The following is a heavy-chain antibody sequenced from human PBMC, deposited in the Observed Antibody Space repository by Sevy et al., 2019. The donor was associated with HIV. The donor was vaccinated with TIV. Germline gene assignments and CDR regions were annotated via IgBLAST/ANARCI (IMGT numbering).Heavy chain of an antibody. V-gene: IGHV3-30*03. CDR3: ATNRPQGGSYFSRHGMDV. D-gene: IGHD1-26*01. Sequence: GGSLRLSCTASGFTSSTYDIHWVRQAPGKGLEWVAIISYDGNYRYYSDSGRGRFSMSRDNSTNTAYLQMSGLSVEDTAVYYCATNRPQGGSYFSRHGMDVWGRGTTVTVSS. CDR2: ISYDGNYR. CDR1: GFTSSTYD. J-gene: IGHJ6*02.